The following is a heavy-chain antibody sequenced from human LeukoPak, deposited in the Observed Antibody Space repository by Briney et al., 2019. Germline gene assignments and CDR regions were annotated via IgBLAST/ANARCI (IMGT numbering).Heavy chain of an antibody. CDR3: ARGSLYYYGLGSGNWFDP. Sequence: SETLSLTCTVSGGSISSYYWSWIRQPPGKGLEWIGYIYYSGSTNYNPSLKSRVTISVDTSKNQFSLKLSSVTAADTAVYYCARGSLYYYGLGSGNWFDPWGQGTLVTVSS. V-gene: IGHV4-59*01. CDR1: GGSISSYY. CDR2: IYYSGST. D-gene: IGHD3-10*01. J-gene: IGHJ5*02.